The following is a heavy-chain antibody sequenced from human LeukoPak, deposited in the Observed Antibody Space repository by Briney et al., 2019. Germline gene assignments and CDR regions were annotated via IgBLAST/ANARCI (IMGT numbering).Heavy chain of an antibody. D-gene: IGHD3-3*01. Sequence: PSETLSLTCTVSGDSISNYYWSWIRQPAGKGLEWIGRMYTSGATHYNPSLKSRATMSVDTSKNQFSLKLSSVTAADTAVYYCASGYYDSWSGSTGYYYMDVWGKGTTVTVSS. CDR2: MYTSGAT. CDR3: ASGYYDSWSGSTGYYYMDV. CDR1: GDSISNYY. J-gene: IGHJ6*03. V-gene: IGHV4-4*07.